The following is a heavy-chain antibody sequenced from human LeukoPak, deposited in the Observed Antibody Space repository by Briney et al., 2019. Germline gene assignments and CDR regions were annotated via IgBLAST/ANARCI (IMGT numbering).Heavy chain of an antibody. CDR2: ISGSATGT. J-gene: IGHJ4*02. Sequence: GGSLRLSCAASGFTFNIYAMNWVRQAPGKGLEWISSISGSATGTYYADSVNGRFTISRDNSKNTLYLQMNSLRADDTAVYHCGGSSYFSGIDFWGQGTLVTVSS. D-gene: IGHD2-15*01. CDR1: GFTFNIYA. CDR3: GGSSYFSGIDF. V-gene: IGHV3-23*01.